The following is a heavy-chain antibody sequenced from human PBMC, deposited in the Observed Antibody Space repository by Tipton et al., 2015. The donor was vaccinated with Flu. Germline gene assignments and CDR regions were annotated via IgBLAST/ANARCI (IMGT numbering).Heavy chain of an antibody. D-gene: IGHD2-21*02. V-gene: IGHV3-23*01. CDR3: AKSLEKLSGVSYPSIVVVTAKFDY. Sequence: SLRLSCAASGFTFSSYAMSWVRQAPGKGLEWVSAISGSGGSTYYADSVKGRFTISRDNSKNTLYLQMNSLRAEDTAVYYCAKSLEKLSGVSYPSIVVVTAKFDYWGQGTLVTVSS. CDR1: GFTFSSYA. CDR2: ISGSGGST. J-gene: IGHJ4*02.